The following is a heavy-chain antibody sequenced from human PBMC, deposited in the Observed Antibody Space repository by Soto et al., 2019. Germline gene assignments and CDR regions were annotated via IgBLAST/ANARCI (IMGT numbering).Heavy chain of an antibody. CDR3: ARYGYSSGWYLGTGMDV. J-gene: IGHJ6*02. Sequence: QVQLVKSGAEVKKPGASLKVSCQASGYSFSDYGIAWVRQAPGQGLAWVGWISTYNGNTNYAQKFQGRVTMTTDTSANTAYMELRSLRSDETAMYYCARYGYSSGWYLGTGMDVWGQGTPVTVSS. CDR1: GYSFSDYG. D-gene: IGHD6-19*01. CDR2: ISTYNGNT. V-gene: IGHV1-18*04.